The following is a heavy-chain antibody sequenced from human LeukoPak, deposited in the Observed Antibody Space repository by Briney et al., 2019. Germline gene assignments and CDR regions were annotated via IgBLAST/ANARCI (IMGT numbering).Heavy chain of an antibody. CDR1: GFTFSNFF. J-gene: IGHJ4*02. D-gene: IGHD6-25*01. CDR3: ARDARQRSDY. CDR2: ITQDGSAK. Sequence: SGGSLRLSCAASGFTFSNFFMSWVRQAPGEGLEWVASITQDGSAKYYEDSVKGRFTISRDNADNSLYLQMNSLGAEDTALYYCARDARQRSDYWGLGTLVTVSS. V-gene: IGHV3-7*01.